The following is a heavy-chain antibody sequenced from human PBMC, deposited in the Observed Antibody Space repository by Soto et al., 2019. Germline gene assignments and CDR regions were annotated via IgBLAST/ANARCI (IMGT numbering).Heavy chain of an antibody. CDR2: INPNSGGT. D-gene: IGHD3-10*01. CDR1: GYTLTGYY. CDR3: ARDSGHYYGSGSYFHY. V-gene: IGHV1-2*04. J-gene: IGHJ4*02. Sequence: ASVKVSCKASGYTLTGYYMHWVRQAPGQGLEWMGWINPNSGGTNYAQKFQGWVTMTRDTSISTAYMELSRLRSDDTAVYYCARDSGHYYGSGSYFHYWGQGTLVTVSS.